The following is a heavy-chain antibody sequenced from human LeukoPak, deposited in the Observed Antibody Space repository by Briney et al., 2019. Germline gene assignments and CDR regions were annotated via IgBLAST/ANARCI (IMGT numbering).Heavy chain of an antibody. CDR3: ARAFRMYALHNWFDP. V-gene: IGHV4-59*01. D-gene: IGHD2-8*01. CDR2: IYYSVST. J-gene: IGHJ5*02. CDR1: GGSISSYY. Sequence: SETLSLTCTVSGGSISSYYWSWIRQPPGKGLEWIGYIYYSVSTNYNPSLKSRVTISVDTSKNQFALKLSSVTAADTAVYYCARAFRMYALHNWFDPWGQGTLVTVSS.